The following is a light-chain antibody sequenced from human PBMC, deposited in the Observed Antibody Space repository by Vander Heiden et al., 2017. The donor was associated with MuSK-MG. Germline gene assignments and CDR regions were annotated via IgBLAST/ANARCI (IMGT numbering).Light chain of an antibody. CDR2: GNS. V-gene: IGLV1-40*01. Sequence: QSVLTPPPSLSRAPGQTVSISSTRRSSNPGAGYDVHWYQQLPVTAPKLLIYGNSKRPSGVPDRFSGSKSGTSASLAITGLQAEEEADYYCQSYDNSLSGSRVFGGGTKLTVL. CDR3: QSYDNSLSGSRV. CDR1: SSNPGAGYD. J-gene: IGLJ2*01.